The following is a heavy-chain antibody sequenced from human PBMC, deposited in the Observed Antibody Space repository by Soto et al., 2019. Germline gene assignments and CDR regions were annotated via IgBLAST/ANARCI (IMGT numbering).Heavy chain of an antibody. CDR2: IYDGGTT. CDR3: AIGIHDYGDYGY. Sequence: EVQLVESGGGLIQPGGSLRLSCAASGFTVSSNYMTWVRQAPGKGLEWVSVIYDGGTTYYADSVKGRFTISRDNSKNTLYLQMDNSRAADSAVYYCAIGIHDYGDYGYWGQGTLVTVSS. D-gene: IGHD4-17*01. CDR1: GFTVSSNY. V-gene: IGHV3-53*01. J-gene: IGHJ4*02.